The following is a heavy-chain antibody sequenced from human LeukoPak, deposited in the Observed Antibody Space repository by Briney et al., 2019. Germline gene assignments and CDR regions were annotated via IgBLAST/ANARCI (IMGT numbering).Heavy chain of an antibody. CDR1: GGTFSSYA. CDR2: IIPILGIA. V-gene: IGHV1-69*04. J-gene: IGHJ4*02. CDR3: ARGFRRLLLDY. Sequence: GASVKVSCKASGGTFSSYAISWVRQAPGQGLEWMGRIIPILGIANYAQKFQGRVTITADKSTSTAYMELSSLRSEDTAVYYCARGFRRLLLDYWGQGTLVTVSS.